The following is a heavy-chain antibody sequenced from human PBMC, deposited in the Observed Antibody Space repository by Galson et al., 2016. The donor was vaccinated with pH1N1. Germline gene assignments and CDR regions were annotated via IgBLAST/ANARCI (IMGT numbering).Heavy chain of an antibody. V-gene: IGHV3-74*01. D-gene: IGHD2-15*01. J-gene: IGHJ1*01. Sequence: SLRLSCAASGFIFTNYWMHWVRHAPGRGLVWVARVNNDGSSTNYADSVKGRFTLSRDNAKNTVFLEMSSLRAEDTGVYYCVRGRYCSGGSCYSPTAEYFQHWGRGTLLTVSS. CDR3: VRGRYCSGGSCYSPTAEYFQH. CDR2: VNNDGSST. CDR1: GFIFTNYW.